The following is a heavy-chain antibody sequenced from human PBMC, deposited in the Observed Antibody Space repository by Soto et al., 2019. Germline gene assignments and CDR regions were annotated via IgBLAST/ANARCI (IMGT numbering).Heavy chain of an antibody. J-gene: IGHJ4*02. CDR1: GYTFASYG. CDR2: ISDHNTVT. Sequence: QVQLVQSGAEGKKPGASVKVSCKASGYTFASYGISWVRQAPGQGLEWMGWISDHNTVTHYAQKFQDRVTVTTDTSTSTAYMELRSLRSDDTAMYYCARDRSNSEYWGQGTLVTVSS. D-gene: IGHD6-13*01. V-gene: IGHV1-18*01. CDR3: ARDRSNSEY.